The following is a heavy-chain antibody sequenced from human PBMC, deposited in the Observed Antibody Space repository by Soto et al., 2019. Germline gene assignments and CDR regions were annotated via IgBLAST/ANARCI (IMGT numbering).Heavy chain of an antibody. J-gene: IGHJ2*01. CDR3: ARVGLNRYFDL. Sequence: EVQLVESGGGLVQPGGSLRLSCAASGFTFSSYDMHWVRQATGKGLEWVSAIGTAGDKYYPGSVTGRFTISRENAKTSMYLQMNSLRAGDTAVYYCARVGLNRYFDLWGRGTLVTVSS. V-gene: IGHV3-13*01. CDR1: GFTFSSYD. CDR2: IGTAGDK.